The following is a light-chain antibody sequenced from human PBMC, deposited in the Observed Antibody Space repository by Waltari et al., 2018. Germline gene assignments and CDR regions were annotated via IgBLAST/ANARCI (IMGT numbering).Light chain of an antibody. CDR3: HYRKGRDNQVV. J-gene: IGLJ3*02. CDR2: GKE. V-gene: IGLV3-19*01. CDR1: RLSASK. Sequence: SSELPQGPDVSVALGQTVKTTSQGDRLSASKHSRYQVKPGQPPVLVLFGKEKRPPGIPDRIAGYSSGTTSSLTITGAQAEDEADYYCHYRKGRDNQVVFGGGTKLTVL.